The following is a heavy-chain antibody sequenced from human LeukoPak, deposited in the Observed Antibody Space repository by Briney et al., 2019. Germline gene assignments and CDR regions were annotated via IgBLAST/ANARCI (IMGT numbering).Heavy chain of an antibody. J-gene: IGHJ6*02. CDR1: GFAFSNHA. V-gene: IGHV3-23*01. Sequence: GGSLRLFCAASGFAFSNHAMSWVRQAPGKGLEWVSGISDSGGGTYYADSVKGRFTISRDNSKNTLYLQVNSLRAEDSAVYYCAKAAGSSWYGYYYYGMDVWGQGTTVTVSS. D-gene: IGHD6-13*01. CDR2: ISDSGGGT. CDR3: AKAAGSSWYGYYYYGMDV.